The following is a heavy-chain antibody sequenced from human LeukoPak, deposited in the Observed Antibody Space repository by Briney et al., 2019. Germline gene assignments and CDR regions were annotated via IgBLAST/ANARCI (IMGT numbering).Heavy chain of an antibody. V-gene: IGHV3-21*01. CDR3: ARVSRSGSLDMHFDI. Sequence: GGSLKLSCAASGFTFNNYNMNWVRQAPGRALEWVSSITSSGTYIFYADSVKGRFTISRDNAKNSLYLQMNSLGPEDTAVYYCARVSRSGSLDMHFDIWGQGTMVTVSS. J-gene: IGHJ3*02. CDR1: GFTFNNYN. CDR2: ITSSGTYI. D-gene: IGHD1-26*01.